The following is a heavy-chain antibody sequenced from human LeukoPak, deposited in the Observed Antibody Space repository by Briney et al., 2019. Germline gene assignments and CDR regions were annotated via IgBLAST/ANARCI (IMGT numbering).Heavy chain of an antibody. J-gene: IGHJ4*02. D-gene: IGHD1-26*01. Sequence: GGSLRLSCAASGFTFSSYEMNWVRQAPGQGLELVSYISSSGSTIYYADSVKGRFTISRDNAKNSLYLQMNSLRAEDTAVYYCARDRLGATYFDYWGQGTLVTVSS. V-gene: IGHV3-48*03. CDR1: GFTFSSYE. CDR3: ARDRLGATYFDY. CDR2: ISSSGSTI.